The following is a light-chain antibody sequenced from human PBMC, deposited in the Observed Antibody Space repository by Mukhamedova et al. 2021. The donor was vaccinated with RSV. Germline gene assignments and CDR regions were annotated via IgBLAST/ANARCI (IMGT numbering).Light chain of an antibody. CDR3: QQSYRKFS. CDR2: AAS. V-gene: IGKV1-39*01. J-gene: IGKJ1*01. Sequence: WYQRRVHGRAPRVLIYAASNLETGVPSWFSGSGPGTSFTFTINNLQPADFATYYCQQSYRKFSFGQGTMVDFK.